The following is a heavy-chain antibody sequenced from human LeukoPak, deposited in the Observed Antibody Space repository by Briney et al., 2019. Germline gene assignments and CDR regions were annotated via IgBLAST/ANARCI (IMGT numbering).Heavy chain of an antibody. D-gene: IGHD3-10*01. Sequence: SVKVSCKASGGTFSSYAISWVRQAPGQGLEWMGRIIPIVDITNYAENYQGRVTFSADKSTNTAYMHLNSLRSDDTAVYFCGRNEEGFGESLIDWGQGTLVTVSS. CDR3: GRNEEGFGESLID. CDR2: IIPIVDIT. V-gene: IGHV1-69*04. J-gene: IGHJ4*02. CDR1: GGTFSSYA.